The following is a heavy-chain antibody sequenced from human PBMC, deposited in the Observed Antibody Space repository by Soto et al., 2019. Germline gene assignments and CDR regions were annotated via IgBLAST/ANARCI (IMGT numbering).Heavy chain of an antibody. J-gene: IGHJ4*02. V-gene: IGHV3-64D*06. CDR1: GFTFSSYA. Sequence: GGSLRLSCSASGFTFSSYAMHWVLQAPGKGLEYVSGIRGNGDPPFYADSVKGRFTISRDNSKNTPYLQMSSLRDDDTAVYYCVKSRGGNNFDFFDWGQGALVTVSS. D-gene: IGHD5-12*01. CDR3: VKSRGGNNFDFFD. CDR2: IRGNGDPP.